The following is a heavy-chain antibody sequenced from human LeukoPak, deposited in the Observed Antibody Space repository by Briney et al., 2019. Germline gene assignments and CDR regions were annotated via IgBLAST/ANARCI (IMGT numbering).Heavy chain of an antibody. V-gene: IGHV4-59*01. CDR3: ARVTGTIFDC. Sequence: SETLSLTCTVSGGSINSYYWSWIRQPPGKGLEWIGYISYSGRTSYNPSLKSRVTISVDTSKNHFSLKLSSVTAADTAVYYCARVTGTIFDCWGQGTLVTVSS. D-gene: IGHD1-7*01. CDR2: ISYSGRT. J-gene: IGHJ4*02. CDR1: GGSINSYY.